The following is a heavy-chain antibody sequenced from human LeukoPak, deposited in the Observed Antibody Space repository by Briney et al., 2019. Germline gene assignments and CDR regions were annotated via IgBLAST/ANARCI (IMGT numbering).Heavy chain of an antibody. D-gene: IGHD3-22*01. CDR3: AKGYYDSAEGHFDH. CDR2: ISASGIST. CDR1: GFTFGSYA. Sequence: GGSLRLSCAASGFTFGSYAMSWVRQAPGKGLEWVSAISASGISTYYADSVKCRFTISRDKSENTLYLRMNSLRAEDTAVYYCAKGYYDSAEGHFDHWGQGTLVTVSS. V-gene: IGHV3-23*01. J-gene: IGHJ4*02.